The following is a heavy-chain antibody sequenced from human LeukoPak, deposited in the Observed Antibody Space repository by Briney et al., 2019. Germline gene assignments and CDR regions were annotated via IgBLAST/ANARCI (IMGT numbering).Heavy chain of an antibody. J-gene: IGHJ4*02. V-gene: IGHV3-9*01. Sequence: GGSLRLSCAASGFTFDDYAMPWVRQAPGKGLEWVSGISWNSGSMGYADSVKGRFTISRDNAKNSLYLQMNSLRAEDTALYYCAKDISAVAEALFDYWGQGTLVTVSS. CDR3: AKDISAVAEALFDY. D-gene: IGHD6-19*01. CDR2: ISWNSGSM. CDR1: GFTFDDYA.